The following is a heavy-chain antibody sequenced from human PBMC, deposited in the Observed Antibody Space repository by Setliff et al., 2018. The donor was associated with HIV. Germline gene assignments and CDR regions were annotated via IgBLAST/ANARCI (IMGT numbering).Heavy chain of an antibody. V-gene: IGHV4-61*09. CDR3: AITDQRLRGWFDP. CDR1: GGSISRGDYY. Sequence: PSETLSLTCTVSGGSISRGDYYWNWIRQPAGKGLEWIGHIYTSGSTSGITYYNPSLKSRVSISVDTSKNQFSLNLSSVTAADTAVYYCAITDQRLRGWFDPWGRGTLVTVSS. J-gene: IGHJ5*02. CDR2: IYTSGST. D-gene: IGHD4-17*01.